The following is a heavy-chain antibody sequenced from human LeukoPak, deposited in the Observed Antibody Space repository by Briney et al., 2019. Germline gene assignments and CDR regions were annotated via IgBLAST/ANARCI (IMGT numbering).Heavy chain of an antibody. Sequence: GESLRLSCAASGFTFSSYSMKWVRQAPGKGLEWVSYISSSSSIIYYADSVKGRFTVSRDNAKNSLYLQMNSLRAEDTAVYYCAGTDSGSYSRWFDYWGQGTLVTASS. D-gene: IGHD1-26*01. CDR1: GFTFSSYS. CDR3: AGTDSGSYSRWFDY. J-gene: IGHJ4*02. V-gene: IGHV3-48*01. CDR2: ISSSSSII.